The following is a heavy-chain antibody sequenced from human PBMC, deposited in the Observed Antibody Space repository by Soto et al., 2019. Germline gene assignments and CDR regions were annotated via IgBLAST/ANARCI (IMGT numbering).Heavy chain of an antibody. Sequence: PGGSLRLSCAASGFTFSNYVMSWVRQAPGKGLEWVAVISYDGSNKYYADSVKGRFTISRDNSKNTLYLQMNSLRAEDTAVYYCAKDQEQLVFYYYYGMDVWGQGTTVTVSS. CDR1: GFTFSNYV. CDR3: AKDQEQLVFYYYYGMDV. V-gene: IGHV3-30*18. CDR2: ISYDGSNK. D-gene: IGHD6-6*01. J-gene: IGHJ6*02.